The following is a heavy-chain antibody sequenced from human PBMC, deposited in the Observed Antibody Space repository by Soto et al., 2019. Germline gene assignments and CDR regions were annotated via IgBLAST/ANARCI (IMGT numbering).Heavy chain of an antibody. J-gene: IGHJ4*02. CDR3: ARPKKGNGDYPSY. CDR1: GFTFSSYG. D-gene: IGHD4-17*01. Sequence: QVQLVESGGGVVQPGRSLRLSCAASGFTFSSYGMHWVRQAPGKGLEWVAVIWYDGSNKYYADSVKGRFNISRDNSKNTLYLQMNSLRAEDTAVYYCARPKKGNGDYPSYWGQGTLVTVSS. V-gene: IGHV3-33*01. CDR2: IWYDGSNK.